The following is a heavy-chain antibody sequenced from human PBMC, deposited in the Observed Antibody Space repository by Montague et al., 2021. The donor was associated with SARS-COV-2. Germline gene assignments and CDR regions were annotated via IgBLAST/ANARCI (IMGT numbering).Heavy chain of an antibody. D-gene: IGHD2-15*01. CDR3: ARGPVDDNCSGGSCYSRYYYGMDV. CDR1: GGSFSGYY. Sequence: SETLSLTCAVYGGSFSGYYWSWIRQPPGKGLEWIGEINHSGSTNYNPSLKSRVTTSVDTSKNQFSLKLSSVTAADTAVYYCARGPVDDNCSGGSCYSRYYYGMDVWGQGTTVTVSS. CDR2: INHSGST. J-gene: IGHJ6*02. V-gene: IGHV4-34*01.